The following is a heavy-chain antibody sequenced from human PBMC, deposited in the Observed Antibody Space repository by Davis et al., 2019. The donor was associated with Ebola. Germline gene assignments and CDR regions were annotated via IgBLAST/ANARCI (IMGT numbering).Heavy chain of an antibody. CDR2: ISNSGSAT. D-gene: IGHD3-16*01. Sequence: GESLKISCDASGFTFSDFYMTWIRKTPGKGLEWVSYISNSGSATYYAGSVKGRFTISRDNSKNTLYLQMNSLRAEDTAIYYCARDWAGGATDYWGQGSLVTVSS. J-gene: IGHJ4*02. CDR1: GFTFSDFY. CDR3: ARDWAGGATDY. V-gene: IGHV3-11*04.